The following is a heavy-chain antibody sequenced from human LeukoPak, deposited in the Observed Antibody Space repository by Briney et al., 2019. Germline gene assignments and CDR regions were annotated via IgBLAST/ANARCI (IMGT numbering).Heavy chain of an antibody. J-gene: IGHJ6*03. CDR1: GGTFSSYA. CDR3: ARGLDCSSTSCYIGYYYYYMDV. CDR2: IIPIFGTA. Sequence: SVKVSCKASGGTFSSYAISWRRQAPGQGLEWMGGIIPIFGTANYAQKFQGRVTITTDESTSTAYTELSSLRSEDTAVYYCARGLDCSSTSCYIGYYYYYMDVWGKGTTVTVSS. D-gene: IGHD2-2*02. V-gene: IGHV1-69*05.